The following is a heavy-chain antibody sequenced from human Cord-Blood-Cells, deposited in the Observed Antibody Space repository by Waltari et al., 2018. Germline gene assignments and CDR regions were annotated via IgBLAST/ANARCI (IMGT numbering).Heavy chain of an antibody. Sequence: QVQLVQSGAEVKKPGASVKVSCKASGYTFTGYYMHWVRQAPGQGLEWMGWINPNRGGTNYEQKFQGWVTMTRDTSISTAYMELSRLRSDDTAVYYCARDVFGSSWYFDYWGQGTLVTVSS. CDR2: INPNRGGT. D-gene: IGHD6-13*01. CDR1: GYTFTGYY. V-gene: IGHV1-2*04. CDR3: ARDVFGSSWYFDY. J-gene: IGHJ4*02.